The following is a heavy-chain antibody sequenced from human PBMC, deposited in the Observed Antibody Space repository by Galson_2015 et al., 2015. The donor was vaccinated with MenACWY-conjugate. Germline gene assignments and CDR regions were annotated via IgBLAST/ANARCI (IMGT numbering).Heavy chain of an antibody. J-gene: IGHJ3*02. CDR1: GFSFDDYG. Sequence: SLRLSCAASGFSFDDYGMSWVRQAPGKGLEWVSGINWNGGSTGHADSVKGRFTISRDNAKNSLYLQMNSLRAEDTALYYCARCWEYYYDSSGYCPFDIWGQGTMVTVSS. CDR2: INWNGGST. V-gene: IGHV3-20*04. D-gene: IGHD3-22*01. CDR3: ARCWEYYYDSSGYCPFDI.